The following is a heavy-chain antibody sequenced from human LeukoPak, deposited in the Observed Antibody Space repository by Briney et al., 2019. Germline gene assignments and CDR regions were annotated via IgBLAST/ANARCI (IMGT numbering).Heavy chain of an antibody. CDR1: GFTFNIYW. Sequence: GGSLRLSCLHSGFTFNIYWMHWVRQAPGKGLEWVGRIKSKTDGGTTDYAAPVKGRSTISRADSKNRMYLQMNSMTTEDPAMYYGTSDLTGKGAVDIWGQGTIVTVS. CDR3: TSDLTGKGAVDI. CDR2: IKSKTDGGTT. D-gene: IGHD7-27*01. J-gene: IGHJ3*02. V-gene: IGHV3-15*07.